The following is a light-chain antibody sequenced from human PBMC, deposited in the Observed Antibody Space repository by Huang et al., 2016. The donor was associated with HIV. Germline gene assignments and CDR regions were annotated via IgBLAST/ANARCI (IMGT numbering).Light chain of an antibody. CDR1: QSISRSY. Sequence: IVLTQSPGTLSVSPGERAALSCRASQSISRSYLVWYQQKPGQAPRLLIYGASSRATGIPDRFGGSVSGRDFTLTISRLEPEDFAVYFCQQYHSSPVTFGQGTRLEIK. CDR3: QQYHSSPVT. CDR2: GAS. J-gene: IGKJ5*01. V-gene: IGKV3-20*01.